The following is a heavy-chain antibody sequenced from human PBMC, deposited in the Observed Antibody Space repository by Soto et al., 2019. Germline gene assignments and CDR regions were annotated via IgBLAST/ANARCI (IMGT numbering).Heavy chain of an antibody. V-gene: IGHV1-3*01. CDR2: INAGNGNT. Sequence: GASVKVSCKASGYTFTSYAMHWVHQAPGQRLEWMGWINAGNGNTKYSQKFQGRVTITRDTSASTAYMELSSLRSEDTAVYYCARVPAGTLYYFDYWGQGTLVTVSS. J-gene: IGHJ4*02. CDR3: ARVPAGTLYYFDY. D-gene: IGHD6-19*01. CDR1: GYTFTSYA.